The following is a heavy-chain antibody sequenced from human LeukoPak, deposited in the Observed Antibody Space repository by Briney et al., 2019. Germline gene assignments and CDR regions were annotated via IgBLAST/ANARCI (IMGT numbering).Heavy chain of an antibody. D-gene: IGHD2-21*01. J-gene: IGHJ3*02. CDR2: ISPDDSDI. CDR3: ARHVLQAVIGVGAFDI. V-gene: IGHV5-51*01. CDR1: GDRFGTYL. Sequence: GASLKISGQGSGDRFGTYLIGGVRQMPGKGLRWMGIISPDDSDIRYSPSFQGQVTISADKSISTAFLQWSSLKASDTAMYYCARHVLQAVIGVGAFDIWGQGTMVTVSS.